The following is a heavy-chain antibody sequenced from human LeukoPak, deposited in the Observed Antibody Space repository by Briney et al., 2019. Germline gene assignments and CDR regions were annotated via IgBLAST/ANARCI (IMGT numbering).Heavy chain of an antibody. CDR2: ITGSGGST. CDR3: AKNSGSSYDYYFDS. D-gene: IGHD1-26*01. Sequence: GGSLRLSCAASGFTFSSYAMSWVRQAPGKGLEWVSAITGSGGSTYYTASVKGRFTISRDNSKNTLYLQMNSLRAEDTAVYYCAKNSGSSYDYYFDSWGQGTLVTVSS. V-gene: IGHV3-23*01. J-gene: IGHJ4*02. CDR1: GFTFSSYA.